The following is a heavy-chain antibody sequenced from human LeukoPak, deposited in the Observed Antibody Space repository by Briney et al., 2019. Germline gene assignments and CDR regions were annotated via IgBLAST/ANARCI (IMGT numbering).Heavy chain of an antibody. CDR2: INHSGST. J-gene: IGHJ4*02. V-gene: IGHV4-34*01. CDR1: GGSFSGYY. D-gene: IGHD6-13*01. Sequence: SETLSLTCAVYGGSFSGYYWSWIRQPPGKGLEWVGVINHSGSTNYHPSLKSRVTISVDTSKNQFSLRLSSVTAAETAVYYCASLAAAGTPFDYWGQGTLVTVSS. CDR3: ASLAAAGTPFDY.